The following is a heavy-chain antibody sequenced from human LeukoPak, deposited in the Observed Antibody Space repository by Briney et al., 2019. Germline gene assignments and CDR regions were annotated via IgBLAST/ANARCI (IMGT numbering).Heavy chain of an antibody. CDR2: INPNSGGT. Sequence: GASVKVSCKASGYTFTGYYMHWVRQAPGQGLEWMGWINPNSGGTNYAQKFQGRVTMTRDTSISTAYMELSRLRSDDTAVYYCARASLTGDYEMGAFDIWGQGTMVTVSS. D-gene: IGHD4-17*01. CDR3: ARASLTGDYEMGAFDI. J-gene: IGHJ3*02. V-gene: IGHV1-2*02. CDR1: GYTFTGYY.